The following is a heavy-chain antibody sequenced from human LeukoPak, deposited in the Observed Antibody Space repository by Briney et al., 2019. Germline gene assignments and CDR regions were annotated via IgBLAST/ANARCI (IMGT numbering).Heavy chain of an antibody. CDR1: GGSISSSSYY. D-gene: IGHD5-12*01. V-gene: IGHV4-39*01. Sequence: SETLSLTCTVSGGSISSSSYYWGWMRQPPGKGLEWIGYIYYSGSTYYNPSLKSRVTISVDTSKNQFSLNLSSVTAADTAVYYCARQARGYSGYDYFDHWGRGTLVTVSS. CDR2: IYYSGST. CDR3: ARQARGYSGYDYFDH. J-gene: IGHJ4*02.